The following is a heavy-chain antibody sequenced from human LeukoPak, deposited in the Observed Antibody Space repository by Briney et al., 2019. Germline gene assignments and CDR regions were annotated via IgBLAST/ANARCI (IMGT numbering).Heavy chain of an antibody. Sequence: GESLKISCKGSGYSFTTNWIGWARQMPGKGLEWMEIIYPSDSDTRYSPSFQGQVTISADKSISTAYLQWSSLKASDTAMYYCVRAYGRCFDYWGQGTPVTVSS. J-gene: IGHJ4*02. CDR2: IYPSDSDT. CDR1: GYSFTTNW. V-gene: IGHV5-51*01. CDR3: VRAYGRCFDY. D-gene: IGHD1-14*01.